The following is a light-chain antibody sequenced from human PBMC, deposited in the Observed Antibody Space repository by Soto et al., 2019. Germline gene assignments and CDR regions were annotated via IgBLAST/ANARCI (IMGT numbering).Light chain of an antibody. V-gene: IGLV2-14*03. CDR1: SSDVGGYNY. Sequence: QSALTQPASVSGSPGQSITISCTGTSSDVGGYNYVSWYQQHPGKAPKLMIYDVSNRPSGFSTRFSGSKSGNTASLTISGLRAEDEADYYCSSYSSRSTVVFGGGTKLTVL. J-gene: IGLJ2*01. CDR2: DVS. CDR3: SSYSSRSTVV.